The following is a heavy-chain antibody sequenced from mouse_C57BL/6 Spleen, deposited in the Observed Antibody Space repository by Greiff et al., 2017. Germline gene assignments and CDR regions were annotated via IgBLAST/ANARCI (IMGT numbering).Heavy chain of an antibody. D-gene: IGHD1-1*01. CDR2: IDPSDSYT. CDR1: GYTFTSYW. V-gene: IGHV1-50*01. J-gene: IGHJ1*03. Sequence: QQSCKASGYTFTSYWMQWVKQRPGQGLEWIGEIDPSDSYTNYNQKFKGKATLTVDTSSSTAYMQLSSLTSEDSAVYYCARRGSSYHWYFDVWGTGTTVTVSS. CDR3: ARRGSSYHWYFDV.